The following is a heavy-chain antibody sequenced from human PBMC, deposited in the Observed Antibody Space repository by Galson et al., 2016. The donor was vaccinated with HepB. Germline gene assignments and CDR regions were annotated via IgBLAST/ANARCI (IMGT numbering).Heavy chain of an antibody. CDR2: IYGGDSDT. CDR3: ARHFNYYGSGSYFFDF. V-gene: IGHV5-51*01. CDR1: GYTFTNNW. Sequence: QSGAEVKKPGESLKISCQASGYTFTNNWIGWVRQMPGKGLERMGIIYGGDSDTRYSPSFQGQVTISADKSINTAYLEWSSLQASDTAMYYCARHFNYYGSGSYFFDFWGQGTLVTVSS. J-gene: IGHJ4*02. D-gene: IGHD3-10*01.